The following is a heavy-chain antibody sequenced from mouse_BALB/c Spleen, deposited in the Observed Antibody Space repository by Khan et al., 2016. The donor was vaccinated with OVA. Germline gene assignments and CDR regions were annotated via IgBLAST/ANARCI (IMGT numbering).Heavy chain of an antibody. CDR2: IYPGDGDA. V-gene: IGHV1-87*01. J-gene: IGHJ3*01. CDR3: TRGGTARSSWFAY. CDR1: GYTFTSYW. Sequence: QIQLVQSGAELARPGASVKLSCKVSGYTFTSYWMQFIKQRPGQGLEWIGAIYPGDGDARYTQKFKGKATLTADTSSSTAYMQLSTLASEDSAVFSCTRGGTARSSWFAYWGQGTLVTVSA. D-gene: IGHD3-1*01.